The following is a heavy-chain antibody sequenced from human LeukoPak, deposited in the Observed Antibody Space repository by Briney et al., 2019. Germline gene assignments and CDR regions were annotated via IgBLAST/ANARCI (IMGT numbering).Heavy chain of an antibody. D-gene: IGHD5-18*01. Sequence: PGGSLRLSCAASGFTFSSYWMGWVRQAPGKGLEWVAHIKQDGSEKEYVDSVKGRFTISRDNAKNSLYLQMNSLRDEDTAVYYCARWRGYSYVFFDHWGQGTLVTVSS. J-gene: IGHJ5*02. CDR3: ARWRGYSYVFFDH. CDR1: GFTFSSYW. CDR2: IKQDGSEK. V-gene: IGHV3-7*05.